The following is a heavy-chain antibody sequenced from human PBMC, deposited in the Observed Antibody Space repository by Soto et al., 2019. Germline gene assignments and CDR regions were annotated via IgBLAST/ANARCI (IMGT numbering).Heavy chain of an antibody. CDR1: GFTFTNYI. J-gene: IGHJ4*02. CDR2: ISTSSSTI. CDR3: ARDYSFDY. D-gene: IGHD1-26*01. V-gene: IGHV3-48*02. Sequence: PGGSLRLSCAASGFTFTNYIMNWVRQAPGRGLEWLTYISTSSSTIYYADSVKGRFTISRDNAKNSLFLQLDSLRDEDTAVYYCARDYSFDYWGQGTLVTVSS.